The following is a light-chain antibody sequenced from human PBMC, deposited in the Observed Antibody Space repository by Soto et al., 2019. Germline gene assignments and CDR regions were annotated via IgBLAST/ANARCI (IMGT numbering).Light chain of an antibody. J-gene: IGKJ4*01. CDR3: QQYYISPLT. V-gene: IGKV4-1*01. Sequence: DIVMTQSPDSLAVSLGERATINCESSQSVLYSSNNKNYLAWYQQKAGQPPKVLIYWASTRESGVPDRFSGSGSGTDFTLTISSLQAEDVAVYYCQQYYISPLTFGGGTKVEIK. CDR1: QSVLYSSNNKNY. CDR2: WAS.